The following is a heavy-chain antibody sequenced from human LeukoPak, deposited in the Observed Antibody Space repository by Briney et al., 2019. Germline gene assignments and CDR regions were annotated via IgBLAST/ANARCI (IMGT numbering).Heavy chain of an antibody. V-gene: IGHV1-24*01. D-gene: IGHD3-10*01. Sequence: GASVKVSCKVSGYTLTELSMHWVRQAAGKGREGMGVFDPEDGETIYAQKLQGRVSMTEDTTTDATYMELSSLRSEDTAVYYCATGITMVRGVMFYWGQGTLVTVSS. CDR3: ATGITMVRGVMFY. J-gene: IGHJ4*02. CDR2: FDPEDGET. CDR1: GYTLTELS.